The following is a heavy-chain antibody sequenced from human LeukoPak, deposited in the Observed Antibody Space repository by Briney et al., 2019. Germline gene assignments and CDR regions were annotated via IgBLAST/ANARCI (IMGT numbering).Heavy chain of an antibody. Sequence: PGGSLRLSCAASGFPFNSYGMHWVRQAPGKGLERVAFIRNDGGNKYSADSVKGRFTISRDNSKNTLYLQMNSLIPEDTAVYYCAKDPTYYYDSSGPDYWGQGTLVTVSS. CDR1: GFPFNSYG. CDR2: IRNDGGNK. V-gene: IGHV3-30*02. CDR3: AKDPTYYYDSSGPDY. J-gene: IGHJ4*02. D-gene: IGHD3-22*01.